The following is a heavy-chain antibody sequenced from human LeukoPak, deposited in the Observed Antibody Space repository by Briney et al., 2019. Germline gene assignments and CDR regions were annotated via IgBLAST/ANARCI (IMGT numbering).Heavy chain of an antibody. CDR3: ARGYSSSWYGRWFDP. CDR2: INHSGST. D-gene: IGHD6-13*01. V-gene: IGHV4-34*01. CDR1: GGSFSGYY. J-gene: IGHJ5*02. Sequence: SETLSLTCAVYGGSFSGYYWSWIRQPPGKGLEWIGEINHSGSTNYNPSLKSRVTISVDTSKNQLSLKLSSVTAADTAVYYCARGYSSSWYGRWFDPWGQGTLVTVSS.